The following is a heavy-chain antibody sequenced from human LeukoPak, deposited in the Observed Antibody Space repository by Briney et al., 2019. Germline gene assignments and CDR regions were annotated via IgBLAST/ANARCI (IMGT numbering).Heavy chain of an antibody. Sequence: GGSLRLSCAVSGLTFNNYAMSWVRQAPGMGLEWVSIIYSGGNTYYADSVKGRFTISRDNSKNTLYLQMNRLRAEDTAVYYCAGGPDYYYYMDVWGKGTTVTISS. CDR2: IYSGGNT. CDR1: GLTFNNYA. V-gene: IGHV3-53*01. J-gene: IGHJ6*03. CDR3: AGGPDYYYYMDV.